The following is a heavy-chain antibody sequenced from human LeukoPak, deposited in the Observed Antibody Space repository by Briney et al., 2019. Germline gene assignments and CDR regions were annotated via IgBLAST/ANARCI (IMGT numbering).Heavy chain of an antibody. CDR3: ARGREDDSGSYVDY. D-gene: IGHD1-26*01. CDR2: ISAYNGNA. J-gene: IGHJ4*02. CDR1: GYTFTSYG. Sequence: ASVKVSCKASGYTFTSYGISWVRQAPGQGLEWMGWISAYNGNANYAQKLQGRVTMTTDTSTSTAYMELSSLRSEDTAVYYCARGREDDSGSYVDYWGQGTLVTVSS. V-gene: IGHV1-18*01.